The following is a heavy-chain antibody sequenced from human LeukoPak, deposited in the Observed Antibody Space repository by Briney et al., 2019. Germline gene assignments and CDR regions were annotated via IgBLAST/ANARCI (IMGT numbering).Heavy chain of an antibody. CDR2: INPSGGST. CDR3: AIMGSLSQLRFLENYFDY. CDR1: GYTFTSYY. V-gene: IGHV1-46*01. Sequence: ASVKVSCKASGYTFTSYYMHWVRQAPGQGLEWMGIINPSGGSTSYAQKFQGRVTMTRDTSTSTVYMELSSLRSEDTAVYYCAIMGSLSQLRFLENYFDYWGQGTLVTVSS. J-gene: IGHJ4*02. D-gene: IGHD3-3*01.